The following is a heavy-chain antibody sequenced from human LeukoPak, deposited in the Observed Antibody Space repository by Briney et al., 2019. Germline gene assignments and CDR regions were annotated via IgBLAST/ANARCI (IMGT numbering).Heavy chain of an antibody. D-gene: IGHD6-13*01. J-gene: IGHJ6*04. Sequence: GGSLRLSCAASGFTFSTYSMNWVRQAPGKGLEWVSYISSSGSTTHYADSVKGRFTISRDNGKNSLYLQMNSLRAEDTAVYYCARVVREQQLVLGMDVWGKGTTVTVSS. V-gene: IGHV3-48*01. CDR1: GFTFSTYS. CDR2: ISSSGSTT. CDR3: ARVVREQQLVLGMDV.